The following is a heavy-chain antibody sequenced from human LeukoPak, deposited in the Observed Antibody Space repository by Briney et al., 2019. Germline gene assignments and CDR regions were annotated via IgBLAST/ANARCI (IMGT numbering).Heavy chain of an antibody. Sequence: ASVKVSCKASGYTFTGYYMHWVRPAPGQGLEWMGWINPNSGGTNYAQKLQGRVTMTRDTSISTAYMELSRLRSDDTAVYYCARADYGDYSTFDYWGQGTLVTVSS. CDR2: INPNSGGT. CDR3: ARADYGDYSTFDY. D-gene: IGHD4-17*01. V-gene: IGHV1-2*02. CDR1: GYTFTGYY. J-gene: IGHJ4*02.